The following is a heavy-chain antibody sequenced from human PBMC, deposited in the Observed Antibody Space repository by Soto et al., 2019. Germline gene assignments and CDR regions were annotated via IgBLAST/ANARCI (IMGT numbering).Heavy chain of an antibody. CDR1: GFRFRSYG. V-gene: IGHV3-30*18. Sequence: QEHLVESGGGVVQPGRSLRLSCTASGFRFRSYGMYWVRQTPAKGLEWVAVISNDGSQKDYADSVKGRFTISRDNSKDTLFLQMNSLRTEDTAVYYCAEVWQWLVRRNFDAFDIWGQGTMVTVSS. J-gene: IGHJ3*02. D-gene: IGHD6-19*01. CDR3: AEVWQWLVRRNFDAFDI. CDR2: ISNDGSQK.